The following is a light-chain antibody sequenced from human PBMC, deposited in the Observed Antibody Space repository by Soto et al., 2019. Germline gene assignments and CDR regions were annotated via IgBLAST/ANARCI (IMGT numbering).Light chain of an antibody. CDR3: QQSFSTPPT. Sequence: DLQMTQSPSSLSASVGDRVTITCRASQSISSFLTWYQQKAGKAPKLLIYAASSFQSGVPSRFSGSGSGTDFTLTISSLQPEDFASYYCQQSFSTPPTFGQGTKVEIK. V-gene: IGKV1-39*01. CDR1: QSISSF. J-gene: IGKJ1*01. CDR2: AAS.